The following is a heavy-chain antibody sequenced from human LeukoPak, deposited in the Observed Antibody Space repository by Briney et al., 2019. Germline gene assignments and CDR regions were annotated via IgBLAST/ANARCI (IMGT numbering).Heavy chain of an antibody. D-gene: IGHD3-16*02. J-gene: IGHJ4*02. Sequence: GGSLRLSCAASGFTFSSYAMSWVRQAPGKGLEWVSAISGSGGSTYYADPVKGRFTISRDNSKNTLYLQMNSLRAEDTAVYYCAKLSGPVITSYFDYWGQGTLVTVSS. CDR1: GFTFSSYA. V-gene: IGHV3-23*01. CDR2: ISGSGGST. CDR3: AKLSGPVITSYFDY.